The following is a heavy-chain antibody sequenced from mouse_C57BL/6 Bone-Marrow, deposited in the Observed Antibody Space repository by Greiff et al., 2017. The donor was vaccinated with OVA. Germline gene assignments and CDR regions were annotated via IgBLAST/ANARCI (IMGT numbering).Heavy chain of an antibody. Sequence: GGGLVQPKGSLKLPCAASGFSFNTYAMNWVRQAPGKGLEWVARIRSKSNNYATYYADSVKDRFTISRDDSESMLYLQMNNLKTEDTAMYYCVTGTIAYWGQGTLVTVSA. V-gene: IGHV10-1*01. D-gene: IGHD4-1*01. CDR3: VTGTIAY. J-gene: IGHJ3*01. CDR1: GFSFNTYA. CDR2: IRSKSNNYAT.